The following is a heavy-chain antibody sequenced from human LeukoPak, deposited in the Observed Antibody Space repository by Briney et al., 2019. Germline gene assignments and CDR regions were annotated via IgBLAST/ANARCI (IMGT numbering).Heavy chain of an antibody. J-gene: IGHJ4*02. CDR1: GFTFSSYA. CDR3: ASLGIAAATDY. D-gene: IGHD6-13*01. CDR2: ISYDGSNK. Sequence: GGSLRLSCAASGFTFSSYAMHWVRQAPGKGLEWVAVISYDGSNKYYADSVKGRFTISRDNSKNTLYLQMNSLRAEDTAVYYCASLGIAAATDYWGQGTLVTVSS. V-gene: IGHV3-30*04.